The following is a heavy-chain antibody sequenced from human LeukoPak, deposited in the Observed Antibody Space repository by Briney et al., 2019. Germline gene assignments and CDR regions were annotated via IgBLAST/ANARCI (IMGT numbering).Heavy chain of an antibody. J-gene: IGHJ4*02. CDR1: GFSFSSYA. Sequence: GGSLRLSCAASGFSFSSYAMSWVRQAPGKGLVWVSRIASDGSSTTYADSVKGRFSISRDNAKNTLYLQMNSLRVEDTAVYYCARGRPHGNDYWGQGTLVTVSS. CDR2: IASDGSST. CDR3: ARGRPHGNDY. V-gene: IGHV3-74*01. D-gene: IGHD4-23*01.